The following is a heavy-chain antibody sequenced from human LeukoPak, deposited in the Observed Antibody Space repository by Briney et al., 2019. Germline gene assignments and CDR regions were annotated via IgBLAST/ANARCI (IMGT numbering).Heavy chain of an antibody. D-gene: IGHD3-10*01. CDR1: GFTFSSYA. CDR2: ISGSGGST. Sequence: GGSLRLSCAASGFTFSSYAMSWVRQAPGKGLEWVSAISGSGGSTYYADSVKGRFTISRDNSKNTLYLQMNSLRAEDTAVYYCAKTKMPHYYGSGSYVDYWGQGTLVTVSS. J-gene: IGHJ4*02. CDR3: AKTKMPHYYGSGSYVDY. V-gene: IGHV3-23*01.